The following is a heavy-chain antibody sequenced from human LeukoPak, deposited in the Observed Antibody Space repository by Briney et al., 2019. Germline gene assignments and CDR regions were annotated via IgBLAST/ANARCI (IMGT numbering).Heavy chain of an antibody. V-gene: IGHV3-9*01. CDR3: AKDRKFGSSWYGAFDI. J-gene: IGHJ3*02. Sequence: PGRSLRLSCAASGFTFDDYAMHWVRQAPGKGLEWVSGISWNSGSIGYADSVKGRFTISRDNAKNSLYLQMNSLRAEDTALYYCAKDRKFGSSWYGAFDIWGQGTMVTVSS. CDR1: GFTFDDYA. D-gene: IGHD6-13*01. CDR2: ISWNSGSI.